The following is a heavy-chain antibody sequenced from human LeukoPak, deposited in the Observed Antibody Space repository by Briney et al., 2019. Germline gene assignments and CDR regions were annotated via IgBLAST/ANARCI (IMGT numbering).Heavy chain of an antibody. J-gene: IGHJ4*02. V-gene: IGHV3-74*01. Sequence: PGGSLRLSCAASGFTFSKYWMHWVRHAPGKGLEWVSRIKSDGSGTSYVDSVKGRFTISRDNAKNTLYLQMDSLRAEDTAVYYCTSPEPDYWGQGTLVTVSA. CDR3: TSPEPDY. CDR1: GFTFSKYW. CDR2: IKSDGSGT.